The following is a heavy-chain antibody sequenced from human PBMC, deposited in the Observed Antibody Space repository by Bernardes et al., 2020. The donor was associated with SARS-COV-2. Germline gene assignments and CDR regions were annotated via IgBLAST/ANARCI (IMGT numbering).Heavy chain of an antibody. Sequence: ASVKVSCKATGYTFSIFGINWVRQAPGQGLDSMGWISGYSGDTKYAQELQGRVTLTTDTSTNTAYMELRSLRSDDTAVYYCARDFGGYTYGLHGWYFDLWGRGTLVTVSS. CDR3: ARDFGGYTYGLHGWYFDL. CDR1: GYTFSIFG. V-gene: IGHV1-18*04. J-gene: IGHJ2*01. D-gene: IGHD5-18*01. CDR2: ISGYSGDT.